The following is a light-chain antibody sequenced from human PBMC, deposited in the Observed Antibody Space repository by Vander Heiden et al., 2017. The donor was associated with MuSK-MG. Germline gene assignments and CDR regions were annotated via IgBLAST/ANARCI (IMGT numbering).Light chain of an antibody. Sequence: DIQMTQSPSTLSASVGDRVTITCRASQSISSWLAWYQQKPGKAPKLLIYKASSLESGVPSRFSGSGTGTEFTLIISSLQPEDFATYYCQQYNSYWTFGQGTKVEIK. V-gene: IGKV1-5*03. CDR2: KAS. CDR3: QQYNSYWT. J-gene: IGKJ1*01. CDR1: QSISSW.